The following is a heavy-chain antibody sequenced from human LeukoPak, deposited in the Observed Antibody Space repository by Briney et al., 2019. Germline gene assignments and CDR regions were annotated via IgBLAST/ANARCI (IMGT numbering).Heavy chain of an antibody. V-gene: IGHV3-13*01. Sequence: GGSLRLSCAASGFTFSSHDMHWVRQATGKGLEWVSTIGTAGDTYYPGSVKGRFTISRENAKNSLYLQMNNLKAGDTAVYYCARGGPGYYLDYWGQGTLVTVSP. J-gene: IGHJ4*02. CDR2: IGTAGDT. CDR1: GFTFSSHD. CDR3: ARGGPGYYLDY.